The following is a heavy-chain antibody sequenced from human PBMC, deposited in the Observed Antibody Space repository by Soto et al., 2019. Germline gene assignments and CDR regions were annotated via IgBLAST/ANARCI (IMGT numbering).Heavy chain of an antibody. V-gene: IGHV4-59*01. D-gene: IGHD3-22*01. CDR1: GGSICSYY. Sequence: LSLTCTVSGGSICSYYWTWIRQPPGKGLEWIGHIYYTGSTNYNPSLKSRVTISIDTSENQFSLKLHSGTAADTAVYYCARHSYDSSGYYFALGLDVWGQGTTVTVSS. CDR3: ARHSYDSSGYYFALGLDV. CDR2: IYYTGST. J-gene: IGHJ6*02.